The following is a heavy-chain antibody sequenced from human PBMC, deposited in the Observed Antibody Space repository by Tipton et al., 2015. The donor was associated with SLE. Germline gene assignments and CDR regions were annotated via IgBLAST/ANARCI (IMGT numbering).Heavy chain of an antibody. CDR1: GGSIVGNY. J-gene: IGHJ4*02. CDR2: IYYSGSA. CDR3: AQRSSFLTGHYTD. D-gene: IGHD3/OR15-3a*01. Sequence: TLSLTCTVSGGSIVGNYWSWIRQPPGKGLEWVGYIYYSGSANYNPSLNSRVSISVDTSHNQFSLKLTSVTAADTAMYYCAQRSSFLTGHYTDWGQATLVTVSS. V-gene: IGHV4-59*03.